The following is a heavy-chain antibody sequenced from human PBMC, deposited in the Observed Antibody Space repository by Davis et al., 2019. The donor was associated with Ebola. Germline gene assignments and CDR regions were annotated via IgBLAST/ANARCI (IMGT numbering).Heavy chain of an antibody. V-gene: IGHV3-74*01. CDR2: IYRDESGT. D-gene: IGHD6-13*01. CDR1: GFTFSNYW. J-gene: IGHJ4*02. Sequence: GESLKISCAASGFTFSNYWMHWVRQVPGKGLVWVSRIYRDESGTTYADSVKGRFTISRDNAKNSLYLQMNSLRAEDTALYYCAKGQSSSSWYTFDYWGQGTLVTVSS. CDR3: AKGQSSSSWYTFDY.